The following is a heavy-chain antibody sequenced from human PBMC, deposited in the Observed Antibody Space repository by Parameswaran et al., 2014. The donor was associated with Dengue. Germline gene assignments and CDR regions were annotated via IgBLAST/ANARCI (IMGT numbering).Heavy chain of an antibody. J-gene: IGHJ4*02. V-gene: IGHV1-69*01. Sequence: WVRQAPGQGLEWMGGIIPIFGTANYAQKFQGRVTITADESTSTAYMELSSLRSEDTAVYYCARGVDYAPFVYWGQGTLVTVSS. CDR2: IIPIFGTA. D-gene: IGHD4-17*01. CDR3: ARGVDYAPFVY.